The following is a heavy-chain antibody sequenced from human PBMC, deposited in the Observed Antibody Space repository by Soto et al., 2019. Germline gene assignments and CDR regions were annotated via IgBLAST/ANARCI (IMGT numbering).Heavy chain of an antibody. CDR3: ARDRGSGSYDWYFDL. CDR2: IIPIFGTA. J-gene: IGHJ2*01. D-gene: IGHD3-10*01. CDR1: GGTFSSYA. Sequence: QVQLVQSGAEVKKPGSSVKVSCKASGGTFSSYAISWVRQAPGQGLEGRGGIIPIFGTANYAQKFQGRVTITADESTSTAYMELSSLRSEDTAVYYCARDRGSGSYDWYFDLWGRGTLVTVSS. V-gene: IGHV1-69*01.